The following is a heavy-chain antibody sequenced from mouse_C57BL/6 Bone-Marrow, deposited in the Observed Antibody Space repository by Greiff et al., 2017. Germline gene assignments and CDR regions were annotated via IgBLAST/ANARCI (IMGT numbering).Heavy chain of an antibody. D-gene: IGHD1-1*01. V-gene: IGHV1-81*01. CDR2: IYPRSGNT. CDR3: GYYYGGSYRAMDY. CDR1: GYTFTSYG. Sequence: QVQLQQSGAELARPGASVKLSCKASGYTFTSYGISWVKQRTGQGLEWIGEIYPRSGNTYYNEKFKGKATLTADKSSSTAYMELRSLTSEDSAVYFCGYYYGGSYRAMDYWGQGTSVTVSS. J-gene: IGHJ4*01.